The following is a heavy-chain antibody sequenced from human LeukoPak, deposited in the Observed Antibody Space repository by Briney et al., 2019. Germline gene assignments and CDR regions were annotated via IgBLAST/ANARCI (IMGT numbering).Heavy chain of an antibody. V-gene: IGHV4-59*01. Sequence: SETLSLTCTDSGGSISSYYWSWIRQPPGKGLEWIGYIYYSGSTNYNPPLKSRVTISVDTSKNQFSLKLSSVTAADTAVYYCARGAWGPQLWLGYWGQGTLVTVSS. CDR1: GGSISSYY. CDR2: IYYSGST. CDR3: ARGAWGPQLWLGY. D-gene: IGHD5-18*01. J-gene: IGHJ4*02.